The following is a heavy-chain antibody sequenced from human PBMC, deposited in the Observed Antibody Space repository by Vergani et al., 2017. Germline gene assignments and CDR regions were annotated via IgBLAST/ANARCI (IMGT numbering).Heavy chain of an antibody. D-gene: IGHD2-21*02. CDR1: SSSSYS. V-gene: IGHV4-39*01. CDR3: KVVGVVTANAFDI. Sequence: QVQLQESGPGLLRPSETLSLNCTVSSSSSYSWDWVRQAPGKGLEWIGSFSYGGSSDFNPSLKSRVTLSMDTSKSQFSLKLTSVTAADTAVYYCKVVGVVTANAFDIWGQGTTVTVSS. CDR2: FSYGGSS. J-gene: IGHJ3*02.